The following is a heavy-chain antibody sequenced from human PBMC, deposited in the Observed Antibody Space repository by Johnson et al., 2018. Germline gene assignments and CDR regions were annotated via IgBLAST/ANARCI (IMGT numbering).Heavy chain of an antibody. D-gene: IGHD3-10*01. J-gene: IGHJ6*03. V-gene: IGHV4-30-4*01. CDR1: GGSISSGDYS. CDR3: ARDCGRWFGEFYYYYMDV. CDR2: IYYSGST. Sequence: QVQLQESGPGLVKPSQTLSLTCTVSGGSISSGDYSWIWIRQPPGKGLEWIGYIYYSGSTYYTPSLKSRVTISVDTSKTQFSLKLSSVTAADTAVYYCARDCGRWFGEFYYYYMDVWGKGTTVTVSS.